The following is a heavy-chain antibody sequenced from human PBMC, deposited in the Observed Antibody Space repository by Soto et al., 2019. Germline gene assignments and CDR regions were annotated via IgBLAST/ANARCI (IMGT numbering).Heavy chain of an antibody. Sequence: SVKVSWKSAVFTLSSSAVHRVRQARGHRLQWIGWIDVGSANANYAQMLQERVTISRDTSTSTAYMELRSLRSDDTAVYYCARDRGVAGDYWGQGTLLTVSS. CDR3: ARDRGVAGDY. D-gene: IGHD6-19*01. V-gene: IGHV1-58*01. CDR2: IDVGSANA. J-gene: IGHJ4*02. CDR1: VFTLSSSA.